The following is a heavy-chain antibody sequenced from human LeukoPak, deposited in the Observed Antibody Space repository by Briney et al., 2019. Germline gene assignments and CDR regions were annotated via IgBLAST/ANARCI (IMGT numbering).Heavy chain of an antibody. J-gene: IGHJ2*01. V-gene: IGHV3-74*01. CDR3: ARVETGQWYFDL. CDR1: GFTFSSYW. D-gene: IGHD1-14*01. CDR2: INPDGSRT. Sequence: GSLRVSCAASGFTFSSYWMHWVRQAPGKGLVWVSRINPDGSRTSYADSVKGRFTISRDNAKDTLYLQMNSLRAEDTAVYYCARVETGQWYFDLWGRGTLVTVSS.